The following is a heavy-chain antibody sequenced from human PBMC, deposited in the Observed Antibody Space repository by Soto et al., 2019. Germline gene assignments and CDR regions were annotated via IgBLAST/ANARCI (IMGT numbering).Heavy chain of an antibody. CDR2: IYYSGST. D-gene: IGHD5-18*01. CDR1: GGSISSYY. J-gene: IGHJ5*02. Sequence: SETLSLTCTVSGGSISSYYWSWIRQPPGKGLEWIGYIYYSGSTNYNPSLKSRVTISVDTSKNQFSLSLNFVTAADTAVYYCARGRGYSYGLDPWGQGSLVTVSS. CDR3: ARGRGYSYGLDP. V-gene: IGHV4-59*08.